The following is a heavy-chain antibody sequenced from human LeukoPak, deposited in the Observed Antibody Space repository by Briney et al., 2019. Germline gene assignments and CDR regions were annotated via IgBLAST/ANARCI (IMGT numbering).Heavy chain of an antibody. CDR1: GFAFRTHG. Sequence: GGSLRLSCAASGFAFRTHGMHWVRQAPGGGLEWVAVIWYDGSKKYYADSVKGRFTISRDNSKNTLDLQMNSLRAEDTAVYYCARMSASYLDYWGQGTLVSVSS. D-gene: IGHD3-3*01. V-gene: IGHV3-33*01. J-gene: IGHJ4*02. CDR3: ARMSASYLDY. CDR2: IWYDGSKK.